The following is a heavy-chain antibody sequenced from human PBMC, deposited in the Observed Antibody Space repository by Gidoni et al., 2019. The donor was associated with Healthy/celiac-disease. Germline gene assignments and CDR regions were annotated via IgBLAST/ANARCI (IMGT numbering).Heavy chain of an antibody. V-gene: IGHV1-2*04. CDR3: ARDHGYSYGQGMDV. Sequence: GASVKVSCKASGYTFTGYYMHRVRQAPGQGLEWMGWINPNSGGTNYAQKFQGWVTMTRDTSISTAYMELSRLRSDDTAVYYCARDHGYSYGQGMDVWGQGTTVTVSS. J-gene: IGHJ6*02. CDR2: INPNSGGT. D-gene: IGHD5-18*01. CDR1: GYTFTGYY.